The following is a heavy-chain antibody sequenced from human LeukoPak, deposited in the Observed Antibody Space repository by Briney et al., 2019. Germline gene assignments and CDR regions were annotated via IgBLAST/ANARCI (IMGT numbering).Heavy chain of an antibody. D-gene: IGHD3-22*01. V-gene: IGHV1-69*06. CDR2: IIPIFGTA. Sequence: SVKVSCKASGGTFSSYAISWVRQAPGQGLEWMGGIIPIFGTANYAQKFQGRVTITADKSTSTAYMELSSLRSEDTAVYYCASVNYYDSSGYPHYFDYWGQGTLVTVSS. J-gene: IGHJ4*02. CDR1: GGTFSSYA. CDR3: ASVNYYDSSGYPHYFDY.